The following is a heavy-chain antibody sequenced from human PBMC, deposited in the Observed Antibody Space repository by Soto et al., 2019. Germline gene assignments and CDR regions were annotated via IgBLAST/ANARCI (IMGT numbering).Heavy chain of an antibody. CDR3: AVDSPPVDY. V-gene: IGHV1-18*01. CDR2: ISAYNGNT. Sequence: QVQLVQSGAEVKKPGASVKVSCKASGYTFTSYGISWVRQAPGQGLEWMGWISAYNGNTNYAQKRQGRVTMTTDTSTSEADMERLSFRADDADVYYWAVDSPPVDYWGQGTLVTVSS. CDR1: GYTFTSYG. J-gene: IGHJ4*02.